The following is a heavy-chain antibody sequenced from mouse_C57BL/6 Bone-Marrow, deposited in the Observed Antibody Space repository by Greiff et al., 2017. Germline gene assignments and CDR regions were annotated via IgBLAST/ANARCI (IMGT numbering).Heavy chain of an antibody. D-gene: IGHD1-2*01. V-gene: IGHV1-81*01. CDR2: IYPRSGNT. J-gene: IGHJ2*01. Sequence: VQLQQSGAELARPGASVKLSCKASGYTFTSYGISWVKQRTGQGLEWIGEIYPRSGNTYYNEKFKGKATLTVDTSSSTAYMQLSSLTSEDSAVYYCARGDYYGYADYWGQGTTLTVSS. CDR3: ARGDYYGYADY. CDR1: GYTFTSYG.